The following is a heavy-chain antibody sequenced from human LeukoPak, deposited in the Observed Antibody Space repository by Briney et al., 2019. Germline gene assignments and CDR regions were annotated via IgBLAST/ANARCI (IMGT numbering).Heavy chain of an antibody. CDR2: INHSGST. CDR1: GGSFSGYY. J-gene: IGHJ3*02. Sequence: SETLSLTCAVYGGSFSGYYWSWIRQPPGKGLEWIGEINHSGSTNYNPPLKSRVTISVDTSKNQFSLKLGSVTAADTAVYYCARRGYDILTGYSAAAFDIWGQGTRVTVSS. V-gene: IGHV4-34*01. D-gene: IGHD3-9*01. CDR3: ARRGYDILTGYSAAAFDI.